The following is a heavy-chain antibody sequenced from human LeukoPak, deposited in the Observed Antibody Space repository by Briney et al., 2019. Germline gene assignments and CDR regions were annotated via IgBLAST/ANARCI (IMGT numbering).Heavy chain of an antibody. D-gene: IGHD4-17*01. Sequence: SETLSLTCTVSGDSIRSYHWRWIRQPAGKGLEWIGRIYTSGSTNYNPSLQSRVTMSVDRSKNQFSLKLRSVTAADTAVYYCARDISHTVDYWGQGTLVTVSS. J-gene: IGHJ4*02. V-gene: IGHV4-4*07. CDR2: IYTSGST. CDR1: GDSIRSYH. CDR3: ARDISHTVDY.